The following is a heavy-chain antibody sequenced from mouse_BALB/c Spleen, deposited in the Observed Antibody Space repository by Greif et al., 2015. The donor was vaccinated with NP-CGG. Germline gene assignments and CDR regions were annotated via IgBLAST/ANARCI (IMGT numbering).Heavy chain of an antibody. CDR1: GFNIKDYY. V-gene: IGHV14-1*02. CDR2: IDPENGNT. Sequence: EVKLMESGAELVRPGALVKLSCKASGFNIKDYYMHWVKQRPEQGLEWIGWIDPENGNTIYDPKFQGKASITADTSSNTAYLQLSSLTSGDTAVYYCARDFDYWGQGTTLTVSS. CDR3: ARDFDY. J-gene: IGHJ2*01.